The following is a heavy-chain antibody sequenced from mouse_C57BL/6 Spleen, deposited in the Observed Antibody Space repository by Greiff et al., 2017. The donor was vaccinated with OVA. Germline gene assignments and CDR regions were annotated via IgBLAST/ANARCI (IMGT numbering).Heavy chain of an antibody. J-gene: IGHJ2*01. CDR2: IYPGSGST. V-gene: IGHV1-55*01. CDR3: ASGGYYGRSIDD. Sequence: VQLQQPGAELVKPGASVKMSCKASGYTFTSYWITWVKQRPGQGLEWIGDIYPGSGSTNYNEKFKSKATLTVDTSSSTAYMQLSSQPSEDSAVFYCASGGYYGRSIDDWGQGTTLTVSS. D-gene: IGHD1-1*01. CDR1: GYTFTSYW.